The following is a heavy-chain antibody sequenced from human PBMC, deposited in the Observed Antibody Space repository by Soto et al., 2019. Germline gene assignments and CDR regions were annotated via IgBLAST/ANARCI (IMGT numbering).Heavy chain of an antibody. Sequence: QVQLVQSGAEVKKPGASVKVSCKASGYTFTNFGISWVRQAPGQGLEWMGWISAYNGNTNYAQKSQGRVTMTADTSTRTAHMEVRCLRLDDTAGYYCARGGTPIDSWGQGTLVTVSS. CDR3: ARGGTPIDS. CDR1: GYTFTNFG. J-gene: IGHJ4*02. V-gene: IGHV1-18*01. CDR2: ISAYNGNT. D-gene: IGHD3-16*01.